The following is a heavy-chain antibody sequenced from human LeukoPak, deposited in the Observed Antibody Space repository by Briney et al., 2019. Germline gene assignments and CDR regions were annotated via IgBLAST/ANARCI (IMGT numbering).Heavy chain of an antibody. V-gene: IGHV3-7*03. CDR2: IKQDGSEK. Sequence: GGSLRLSCAASGFTFRSYWMRWVRQAPGKGLEWVANIKQDGSEKNYVDSVKGRFTISRDNAKNSQYLQMNSLRAEDTAVYYCASGLELDYWGQGTLVTVSS. CDR1: GFTFRSYW. J-gene: IGHJ4*02. CDR3: ASGLELDY.